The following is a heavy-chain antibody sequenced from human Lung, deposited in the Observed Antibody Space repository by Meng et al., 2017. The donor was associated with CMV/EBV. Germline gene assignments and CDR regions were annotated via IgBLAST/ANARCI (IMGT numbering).Heavy chain of an antibody. V-gene: IGHV3-21*04. D-gene: IGHD3-3*01. J-gene: IGHJ4*02. CDR3: ARCYDFWSGYYSDY. CDR1: GFSLSDYS. CDR2: SSKSEGYI. Sequence: GEXXKISCAASGFSLSDYSMNWVRQAPGKGLEWVSISSKSEGYIRYADSVKGRFTISRDNAKNSLSLQMNNLRAEDTAVYYCARCYDFWSGYYSDYWGQGMXVTVSS.